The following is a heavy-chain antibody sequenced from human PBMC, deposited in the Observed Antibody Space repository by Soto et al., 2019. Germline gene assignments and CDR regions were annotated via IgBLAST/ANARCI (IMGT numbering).Heavy chain of an antibody. J-gene: IGHJ3*02. CDR1: RYTFTSYW. CDR3: ARRARGQSSGYYLNSFVI. Sequence: GECLKVSCKGARYTFTSYWIECVRQMPGKGLEWMGFIYADDSDTRYSPSFQGQVTISADKSISTAYLQWSSLKASDTAMYYCARRARGQSSGYYLNSFVIWSQGTMVNVSS. CDR2: IYADDSDT. V-gene: IGHV5-51*01. D-gene: IGHD3-22*01.